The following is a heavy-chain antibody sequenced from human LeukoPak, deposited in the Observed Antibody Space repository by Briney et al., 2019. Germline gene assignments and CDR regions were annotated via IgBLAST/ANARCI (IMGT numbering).Heavy chain of an antibody. CDR1: GGSISSSSYY. CDR3: ARPGGYYGSGRPTRRRGYYFDY. D-gene: IGHD3-10*01. Sequence: SETLSLTCTASGGSISSSSYYWGWIRQPPGKGLEWIGSIYYSGSTYYNPSLKSRVTISVDTSKNQFSLKLSSVTAADTAVYYCARPGGYYGSGRPTRRRGYYFDYWGQGTLVTVSS. V-gene: IGHV4-39*01. CDR2: IYYSGST. J-gene: IGHJ4*02.